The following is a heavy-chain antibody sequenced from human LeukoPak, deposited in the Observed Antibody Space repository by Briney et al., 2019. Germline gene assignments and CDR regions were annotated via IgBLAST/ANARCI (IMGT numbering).Heavy chain of an antibody. J-gene: IGHJ4*02. D-gene: IGHD3-3*01. CDR2: IYYSGTT. V-gene: IGHV4-59*12. CDR1: GGSISSYY. CDR3: ARAKGSVITIFGAPPLDV. Sequence: SETLSLTCTVSGGSISSYYWSWIRQPPGKGLEWIGYIYYSGTTNYNPSLKSRVTISVDTSKNQFSLKLSSVTAADTAVYYCARAKGSVITIFGAPPLDVWGQGTLVTVSS.